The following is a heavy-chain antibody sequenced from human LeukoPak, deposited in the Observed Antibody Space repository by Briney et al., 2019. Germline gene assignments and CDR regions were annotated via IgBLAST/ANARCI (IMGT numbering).Heavy chain of an antibody. J-gene: IGHJ3*02. CDR1: GGSISSYY. Sequence: SETLSLTCTVSGGSISSYYWSWIRQPPGKGLEWIGYIYYSGGTNYNPYFKSRVTTSFATSKNQFSLKLSSVTAAATAVYYCARVLAYYYDSSGYYAGNDAFDIWGQGTMVTVSS. CDR3: ARVLAYYYDSSGYYAGNDAFDI. V-gene: IGHV4-59*01. D-gene: IGHD3-22*01. CDR2: IYYSGGT.